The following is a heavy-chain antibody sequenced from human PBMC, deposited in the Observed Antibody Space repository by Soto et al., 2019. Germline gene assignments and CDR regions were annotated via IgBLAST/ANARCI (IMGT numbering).Heavy chain of an antibody. V-gene: IGHV4-30-4*01. Sequence: LSLTCTVSDDSFRGAEYYWSWIRQPLGKGPEWIGYTYYNGDTEYNPALRSRVTMSEDTSKNQFSLRLSSVTAADTAVYFCARGPAYIDGWRTFDLWGRGILVTVSS. CDR2: TYYNGDT. J-gene: IGHJ4*02. CDR1: DDSFRGAEYY. D-gene: IGHD6-19*01. CDR3: ARGPAYIDGWRTFDL.